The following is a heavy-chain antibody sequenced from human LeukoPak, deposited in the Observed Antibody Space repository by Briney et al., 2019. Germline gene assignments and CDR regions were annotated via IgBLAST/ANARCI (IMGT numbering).Heavy chain of an antibody. J-gene: IGHJ4*02. CDR3: AKDAAGPEY. CDR2: ISAGGGST. D-gene: IGHD6-13*01. Sequence: GGSLRLSCVASGFTFSSFAMSWVRQGPGKGLFWVSGISAGGGSTYYADSVKGRFTISRDNSRNTLYLQMNSLSAEDTAVYYCAKDAAGPEYWGQGTLVTVSS. V-gene: IGHV3-23*01. CDR1: GFTFSSFA.